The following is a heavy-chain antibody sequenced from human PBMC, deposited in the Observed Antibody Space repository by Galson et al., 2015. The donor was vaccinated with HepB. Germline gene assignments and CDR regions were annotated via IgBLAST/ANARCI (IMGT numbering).Heavy chain of an antibody. Sequence: SLRLSCAASGFTFNNAWMNWVRQAPGKGLEWVGRIRSKTDGGTTDYAAPVKGRFTISRDDSKTMLYLQMNSLETEDTAMYYRTIERSGVASYWGQGTLVTVSS. D-gene: IGHD7-27*01. V-gene: IGHV3-15*07. CDR2: IRSKTDGGTT. CDR3: TIERSGVASY. CDR1: GFTFNNAW. J-gene: IGHJ4*02.